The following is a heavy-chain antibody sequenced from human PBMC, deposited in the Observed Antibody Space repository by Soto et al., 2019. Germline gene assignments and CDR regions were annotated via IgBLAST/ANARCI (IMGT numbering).Heavy chain of an antibody. V-gene: IGHV3-53*02. D-gene: IGHD2-2*02. Sequence: EVQLVETGGGLIQPGGSLRLSCAASGFTVSNNYMSWVRQAPGKGLEWVSLIYSGGSTFYADSVKGRFTISRDNSKNTLSLQMNSLRAEDTAVYFCATYTSLDYWGQGTLVTVSS. J-gene: IGHJ4*02. CDR3: ATYTSLDY. CDR1: GFTVSNNY. CDR2: IYSGGST.